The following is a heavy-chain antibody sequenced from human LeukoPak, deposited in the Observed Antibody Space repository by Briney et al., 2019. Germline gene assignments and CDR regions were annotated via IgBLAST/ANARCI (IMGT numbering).Heavy chain of an antibody. J-gene: IGHJ6*03. CDR3: ASLTTPSAYYYYMDV. CDR1: GGTFSSYA. CDR2: INPNSGGT. Sequence: ASVKVSCKASGGTFSSYAISWVRQAPGQGLEWMGWINPNSGGTNYAQKFQGRVTMTRDTSISTAYMELSRLRSDDTAVYYCASLTTPSAYYYYMDVWGKGTTVTVSS. D-gene: IGHD2-15*01. V-gene: IGHV1-2*02.